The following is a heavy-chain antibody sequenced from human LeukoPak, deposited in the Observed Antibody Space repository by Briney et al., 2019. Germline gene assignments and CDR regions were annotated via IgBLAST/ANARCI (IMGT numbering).Heavy chain of an antibody. V-gene: IGHV4-59*11. CDR1: TDSISDHY. CDR2: ISDTGSI. J-gene: IGHJ5*02. Sequence: SETLSLTCTVSTDSISDHYWGWIRQPPGKGLEWIAYISDTGSISYKPSLKSRVTISLKTSPNQFSLKVTSVNTSDTAVYYCARLTENNWFDPWGQGILVTVSS. CDR3: ARLTENNWFDP. D-gene: IGHD4/OR15-4a*01.